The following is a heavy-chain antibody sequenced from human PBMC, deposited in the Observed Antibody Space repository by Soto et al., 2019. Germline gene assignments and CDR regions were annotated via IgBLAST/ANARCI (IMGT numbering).Heavy chain of an antibody. CDR1: GGTFSFYP. CDR3: AKTANWNYVSYDHYGLDV. V-gene: IGHV1-69*13. J-gene: IGHJ6*02. D-gene: IGHD1-7*01. CDR2: IITMSATT. Sequence: GASVKVSCKASGGTFSFYPISWVRQAPRQGLEWMGGIITMSATTNYSQKFQGRVTINADESTSTVYMDLSSVRSEDTAVYYCAKTANWNYVSYDHYGLDVWGQGTPVTVSS.